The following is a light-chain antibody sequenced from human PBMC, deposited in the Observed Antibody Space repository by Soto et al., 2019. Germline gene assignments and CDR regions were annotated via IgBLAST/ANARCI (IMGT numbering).Light chain of an antibody. CDR1: QSIRSF. J-gene: IGKJ4*01. CDR2: DAS. Sequence: EIVLTQSPATLSLSPGERATLSCRASQSIRSFLAWYQQKPGQAPRLFIYDASNRATGIPARFSGSGSGTDFTLTISSLATEDFAVYYCQHRSSWPLTFGGGTKVEIK. V-gene: IGKV3-11*01. CDR3: QHRSSWPLT.